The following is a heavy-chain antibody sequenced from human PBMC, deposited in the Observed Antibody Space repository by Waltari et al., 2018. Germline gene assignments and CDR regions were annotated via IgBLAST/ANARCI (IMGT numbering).Heavy chain of an antibody. Sequence: QVQLVQSGAEVKKPGASVKVSCKASGYTFTGYYMHWVRQAPGQGPEWMGWINPNSGGTNHAQKFQGRVTMTRDTSISTAYMELSRLRSDDTAVYYCARDPLDYPFYGMDVWGQGTTVTVSS. CDR1: GYTFTGYY. J-gene: IGHJ6*02. V-gene: IGHV1-2*02. CDR3: ARDPLDYPFYGMDV. CDR2: INPNSGGT. D-gene: IGHD4-17*01.